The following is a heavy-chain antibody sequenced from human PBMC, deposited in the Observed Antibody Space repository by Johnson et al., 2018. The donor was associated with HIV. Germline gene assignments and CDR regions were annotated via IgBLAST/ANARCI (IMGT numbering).Heavy chain of an antibody. CDR1: GFSFSTYG. CDR2: IWYDGINK. V-gene: IGHV3-33*06. J-gene: IGHJ3*02. CDR3: AKDHHTVMLELLGAFDI. D-gene: IGHD1-7*01. Sequence: QVQLVESGGDVVQPGRSLRLSCAASGFSFSTYGMHWVRQAPGKGLEWVANIWYDGINKYYADSVKGRFTISRDNSKNTLYLQMNSLRAEDTAVYYCAKDHHTVMLELLGAFDIWGQGTMVTVSS.